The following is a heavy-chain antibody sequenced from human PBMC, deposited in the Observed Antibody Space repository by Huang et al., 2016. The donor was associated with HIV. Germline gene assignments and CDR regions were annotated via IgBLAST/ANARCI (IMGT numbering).Heavy chain of an antibody. CDR2: ISYDGSNK. CDR3: ARDRGIVGATIGWFDP. D-gene: IGHD1-26*01. Sequence: QVQLVESGGGVVQPGRSLRLSCAASGFTFSSYAMHWVRQAPGKGLEWVAVISYDGSNKYYADSVKGRFTISRDNSKNTLYLHMNSLRAEDTAVYYCARDRGIVGATIGWFDPWGQGTLVTVSS. CDR1: GFTFSSYA. V-gene: IGHV3-30-3*01. J-gene: IGHJ5*02.